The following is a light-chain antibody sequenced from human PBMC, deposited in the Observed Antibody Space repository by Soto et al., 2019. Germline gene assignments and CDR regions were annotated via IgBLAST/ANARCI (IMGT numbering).Light chain of an antibody. CDR1: SSNIGSNT. V-gene: IGLV1-44*01. Sequence: QSVLTQPPSASGTPGQRVTISCSGSSSNIGSNTINWYRQLPGTTPELLIYYNDQRPSGVPDRFSGSKSGTSASLAISGLQSEDEADYYCAAWDDSLNGRFVFGTGTKVTVL. CDR3: AAWDDSLNGRFV. CDR2: YND. J-gene: IGLJ1*01.